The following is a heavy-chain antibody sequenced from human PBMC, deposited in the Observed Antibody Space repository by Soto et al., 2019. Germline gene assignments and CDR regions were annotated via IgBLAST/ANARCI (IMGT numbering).Heavy chain of an antibody. J-gene: IGHJ4*02. Sequence: QVQLVESGGGVVQPGRSLRLSCAASGFTFSSYGIHWVRQAPGKGLEWVAVISYDGSNKYYADSVKGRFTISRDNSKNXLYLQMNSVRAEDTAVYYCAKDHYDTWTGYYGPDYRGQGTLVTVSS. CDR3: AKDHYDTWTGYYGPDY. CDR1: GFTFSSYG. D-gene: IGHD3-9*01. V-gene: IGHV3-30*18. CDR2: ISYDGSNK.